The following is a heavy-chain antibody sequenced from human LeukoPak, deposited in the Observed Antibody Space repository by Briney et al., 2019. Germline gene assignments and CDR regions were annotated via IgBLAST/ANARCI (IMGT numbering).Heavy chain of an antibody. CDR2: IRGSGDTI. Sequence: GGSLRLSCAASGFTFSDSYMSWIRQAPGKGLEWISYIRGSGDTIYYADSVKGRFTISRDNAKNSLYLQMDSLRAEDTAVYYCARDFDRAGDYHHFDFWGQGTLVTVSS. CDR3: ARDFDRAGDYHHFDF. CDR1: GFTFSDSY. V-gene: IGHV3-11*04. D-gene: IGHD3-9*01. J-gene: IGHJ4*02.